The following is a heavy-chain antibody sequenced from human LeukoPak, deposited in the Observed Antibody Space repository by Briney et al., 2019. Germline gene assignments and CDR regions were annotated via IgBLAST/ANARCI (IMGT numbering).Heavy chain of an antibody. CDR2: IYHSGST. Sequence: SETLSLTCTVSGYSISSGYYWGWIRQPPGKGLEWIGSIYHSGSTYYNPSLKSRVTISIDTSKNQFSLKLSSVTAADTAVYYCARVPAIKVGVVIHNWFDPWGQGTLVTVSS. CDR3: ARVPAIKVGVVIHNWFDP. J-gene: IGHJ5*02. CDR1: GYSISSGYY. V-gene: IGHV4-38-2*02. D-gene: IGHD3-22*01.